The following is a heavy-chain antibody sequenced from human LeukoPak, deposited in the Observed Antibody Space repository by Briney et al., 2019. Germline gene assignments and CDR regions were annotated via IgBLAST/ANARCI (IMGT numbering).Heavy chain of an antibody. J-gene: IGHJ4*02. CDR3: TRDRGAYNLYDY. V-gene: IGHV3-49*03. CDR1: GFTFGDYA. D-gene: IGHD1-1*01. Sequence: GGSLRLSCTASGFTFGDYAMSWIRQAPGKGLEWVGFIRSEAYGGTADYAASVKGRFTISRDDSKAIAYLQMNSLKTEDTAVYHCTRDRGAYNLYDYWGQGTLVTVSS. CDR2: IRSEAYGGTA.